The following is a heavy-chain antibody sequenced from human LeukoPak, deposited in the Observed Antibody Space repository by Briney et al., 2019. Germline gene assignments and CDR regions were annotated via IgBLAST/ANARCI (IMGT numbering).Heavy chain of an antibody. J-gene: IGHJ4*02. Sequence: GGSLRLSCAASGFTFSSDAMTWVRQAPGEGLEWVSTITSSDDTTYYADSVKGRITISTDYSKNTLHFQLNNRTDDDAALYYCPKGPQVYSGYPPDYWGQGTLVTVSS. CDR2: ITSSDDTT. D-gene: IGHD5-12*01. CDR3: PKGPQVYSGYPPDY. CDR1: GFTFSSDA. V-gene: IGHV3-23*01.